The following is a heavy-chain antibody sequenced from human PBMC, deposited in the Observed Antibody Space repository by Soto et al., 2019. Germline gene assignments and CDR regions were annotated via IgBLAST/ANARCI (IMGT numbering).Heavy chain of an antibody. Sequence: GSLRLSCAASGFTFSSYAMTWVRQAPGKGLEWVSAISGSGSGTYYADSVKGRFTISRDNSKNTLYLQINSLRAEDTAVYYCAKAGSDNSGWSNLFDPWGKGTLVTGSS. CDR1: GFTFSSYA. V-gene: IGHV3-23*01. J-gene: IGHJ5*02. CDR3: AKAGSDNSGWSNLFDP. D-gene: IGHD6-19*01. CDR2: ISGSGSGT.